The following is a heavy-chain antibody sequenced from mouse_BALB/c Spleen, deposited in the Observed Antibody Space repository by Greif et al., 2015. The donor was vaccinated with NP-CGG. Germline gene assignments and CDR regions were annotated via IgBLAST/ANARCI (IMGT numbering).Heavy chain of an antibody. J-gene: IGHJ2*01. CDR1: GYSFTSYW. CDR2: IHPSDSET. D-gene: IGHD6-1*01. CDR3: SRGVVCDDTLYFDY. Sequence: VQQHQSGAEMVRPGASVKLSCKASGYSFTSYWMNWVRQRPGQGLECIGMIHPSDSETRLNQKFKDKATLTVDKSSSTADRQLRLCTSEDSALDDVSRGVVCDDTLYFDYWGLSTTLTVSA. V-gene: IGHV1S82*01.